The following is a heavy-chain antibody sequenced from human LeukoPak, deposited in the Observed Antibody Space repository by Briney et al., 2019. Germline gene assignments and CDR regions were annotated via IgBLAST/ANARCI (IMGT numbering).Heavy chain of an antibody. CDR3: ARERYCSGGSCYFSWFDP. CDR1: GGSINSYY. V-gene: IGHV4-59*01. J-gene: IGHJ5*02. CDR2: IYYSGST. Sequence: SETLSLTCTVSGGSINSYYWSWIRQPPGKGLEWIGYIYYSGSTNYNPSLKSRVTISVDTSKNQFSLKLSSVTAADTAVYYCARERYCSGGSCYFSWFDPWGQGTLVTVSS. D-gene: IGHD2-15*01.